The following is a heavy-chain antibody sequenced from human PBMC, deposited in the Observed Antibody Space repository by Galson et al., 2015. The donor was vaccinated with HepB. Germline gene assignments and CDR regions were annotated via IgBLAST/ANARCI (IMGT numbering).Heavy chain of an antibody. CDR2: ISGSGYTT. D-gene: IGHD2-15*01. J-gene: IGHJ4*02. Sequence: SLRLSCAASGFTFSSYAMSWVRQAPGKGLEWVSAISGSGYTTYYGDSAEGRFTISRDNSKNTLYLQMNSLRAEDTAIYYCATAYRCSGGRCDSLGDYWGQGTQVTVSS. V-gene: IGHV3-23*01. CDR3: ATAYRCSGGRCDSLGDY. CDR1: GFTFSSYA.